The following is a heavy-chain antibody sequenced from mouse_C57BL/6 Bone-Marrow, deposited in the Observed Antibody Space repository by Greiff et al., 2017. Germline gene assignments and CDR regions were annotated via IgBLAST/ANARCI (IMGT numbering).Heavy chain of an antibody. J-gene: IGHJ1*03. V-gene: IGHV5-4*01. CDR3: ARDYYGPYWYFDV. CDR2: ISDGGSYT. Sequence: EVKLVESGGGLVKPGGSLKLSCAASGFTFSSYAMSWVRQTPEKRLEWVTTISDGGSYTYYPDNVKGRFTISRDNAKNNLYLQMSHLKSEDTAMYYCARDYYGPYWYFDVWGTGTTVTVSS. D-gene: IGHD1-1*01. CDR1: GFTFSSYA.